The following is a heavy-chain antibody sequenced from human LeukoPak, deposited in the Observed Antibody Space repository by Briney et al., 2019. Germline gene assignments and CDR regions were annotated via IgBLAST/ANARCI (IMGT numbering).Heavy chain of an antibody. J-gene: IGHJ6*04. Sequence: SETLSLTCTVSGGSISSYYWGWIRQPPGKGLEWIGYIYYSGSTNYNPSLKSRVTISVDTSKNQFSLKLSSVTAADTAVYYCARQALTTSYYYAMDVWGKGTTVTVSS. V-gene: IGHV4-59*01. D-gene: IGHD4-11*01. CDR1: GGSISSYY. CDR3: ARQALTTSYYYAMDV. CDR2: IYYSGST.